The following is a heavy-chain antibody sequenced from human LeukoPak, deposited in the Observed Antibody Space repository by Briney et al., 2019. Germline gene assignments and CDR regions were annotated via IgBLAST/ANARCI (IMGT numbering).Heavy chain of an antibody. CDR3: ARGTGGRYCLEY. CDR1: GFTVSINY. Sequence: SGGSLRLSCAASGFTVSINYMSCLPQAPGKALEGVAVLYSGSSTYYADSVKCRFTICRHNSKNTLYLQMNSLRAEDTAVYYCARGTGGRYCLEYWAQGTLVTVSS. D-gene: IGHD1-26*01. J-gene: IGHJ4*02. CDR2: LYSGSST. V-gene: IGHV3-53*04.